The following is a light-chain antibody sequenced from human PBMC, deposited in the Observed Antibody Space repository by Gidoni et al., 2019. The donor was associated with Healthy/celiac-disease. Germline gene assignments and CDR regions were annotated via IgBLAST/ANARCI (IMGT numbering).Light chain of an antibody. V-gene: IGKV3-20*01. CDR1: QSVSSSY. Sequence: EIVLTQSPGTLSLSPGERATLSCRASQSVSSSYLAWYQRKPGQAPRLLIYGASSRATGIPDRFSGSGSGTDFTLTISRLEPEDFAVYYCQQYGSSPPYTFVQGTKLEIK. CDR2: GAS. J-gene: IGKJ2*01. CDR3: QQYGSSPPYT.